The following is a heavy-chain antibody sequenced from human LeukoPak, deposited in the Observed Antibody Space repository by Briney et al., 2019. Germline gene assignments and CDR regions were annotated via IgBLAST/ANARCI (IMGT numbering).Heavy chain of an antibody. CDR2: IHESGGFI. Sequence: VRPDTRKGLEWVSSIHESGGFIYYADSVKGRFTISRDNAEKSLYLQMDILRAEATAVYYCASSSDAFDIWGQGTMVTVS. D-gene: IGHD6-6*01. CDR3: ASSSDAFDI. J-gene: IGHJ3*02. V-gene: IGHV3-21*01.